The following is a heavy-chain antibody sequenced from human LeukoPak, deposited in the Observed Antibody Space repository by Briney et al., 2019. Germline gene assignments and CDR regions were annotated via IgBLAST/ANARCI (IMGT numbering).Heavy chain of an antibody. J-gene: IGHJ4*02. D-gene: IGHD1-26*01. CDR3: TKRVKYGGTWDHFAD. Sequence: GGSLRLFCAASGFTFSSYGMHWVRQAPGKGLEWVSTVNADGGNTYYADSVKGRFTISRDNSKSTLILQMNSLRVEDTALYYCTKRVKYGGTWDHFADWGQGTLVTVSS. CDR2: VNADGGNT. V-gene: IGHV3-NL1*01. CDR1: GFTFSSYG.